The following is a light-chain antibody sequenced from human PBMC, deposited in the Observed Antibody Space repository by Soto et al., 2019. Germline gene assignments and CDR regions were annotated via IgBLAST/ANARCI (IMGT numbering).Light chain of an antibody. CDR1: QSVSSY. J-gene: IGKJ1*01. CDR3: QQRSNWPPWT. V-gene: IGKV3-11*01. Sequence: DILLTQSPATLSLSPGERATLSCRASQSVSSYLAWYQQKPGQAPRLLIYDASNRATGIPARFSGSGSGTDFTLTISSLEPEDFAVYYCQQRSNWPPWTFGQGTKVDIK. CDR2: DAS.